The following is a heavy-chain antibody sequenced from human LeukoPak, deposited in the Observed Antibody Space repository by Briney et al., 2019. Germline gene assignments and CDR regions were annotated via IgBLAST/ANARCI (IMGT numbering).Heavy chain of an antibody. D-gene: IGHD2-2*02. CDR2: ISVYNGDT. J-gene: IGHJ5*02. Sequence: ASVKVSCKASGYPFTSYYINWVRRAPGQGLEWMGWISVYNGDTNYAQNFQGRVTMTTDTSTDTAYMELRSLRYDDTAVYYCARDGLSYTNPNNWFDPWGQGTLVTVSS. CDR1: GYPFTSYY. CDR3: ARDGLSYTNPNNWFDP. V-gene: IGHV1-18*01.